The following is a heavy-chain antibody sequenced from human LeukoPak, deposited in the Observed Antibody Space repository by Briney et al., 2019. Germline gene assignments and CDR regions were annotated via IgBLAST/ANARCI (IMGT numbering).Heavy chain of an antibody. D-gene: IGHD1-26*01. CDR3: ARAPSGSHYGFDI. CDR1: GGSISSYY. V-gene: IGHV4-59*01. CDR2: IDYSGST. Sequence: PSETLSLTCAVSGGSISSYYWSWTRQPPGKGLEWIGYIDYSGSTNYNPSLKSRVTISLDTSKNQFSLKLRSVTAADTAVYYCARAPSGSHYGFDIWGQGTMVTVSS. J-gene: IGHJ3*02.